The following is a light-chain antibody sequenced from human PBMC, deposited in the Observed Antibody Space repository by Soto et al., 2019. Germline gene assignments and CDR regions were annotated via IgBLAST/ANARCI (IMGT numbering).Light chain of an antibody. J-gene: IGLJ2*01. Sequence: QSALTQPASVSGSPGQSITISCTGTSSDVGAYNFVSWYQHHPGKAPQLIIYDVNNRPSGVSDRFSGSKSGNTASLTISGLQAEDEADYYCSSYTTTATRLFSGGTKVTVL. V-gene: IGLV2-14*03. CDR1: SSDVGAYNF. CDR2: DVN. CDR3: SSYTTTATRL.